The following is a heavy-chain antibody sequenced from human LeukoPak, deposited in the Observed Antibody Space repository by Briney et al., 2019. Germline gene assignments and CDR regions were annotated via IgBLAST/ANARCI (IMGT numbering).Heavy chain of an antibody. CDR2: ISSSSSYI. Sequence: GGSLRLSCAASGFTFSNAWMSWVRQAPGKGLEWVSSISSSSSYIYYADSVKGRFTISRDNAKNSLYLQMNSLRAEDTALYYCARADILTGYYRDAFDLWGQGTMVTVSS. V-gene: IGHV3-21*04. CDR3: ARADILTGYYRDAFDL. D-gene: IGHD3-9*01. CDR1: GFTFSNAW. J-gene: IGHJ3*01.